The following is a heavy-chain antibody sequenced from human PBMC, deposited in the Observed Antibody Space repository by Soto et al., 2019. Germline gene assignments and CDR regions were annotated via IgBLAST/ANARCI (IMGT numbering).Heavy chain of an antibody. CDR2: IIPILGIA. V-gene: IGHV1-69*02. Sequence: QVQLVQSGAEVKKPGSSVKVSCKASGGTFSSYTISWVRQAPGQGLEWRGRIIPILGIANYAQKFQGRVTTTADKSTSTAYMELSSLRSEDTAVYYCARGQQLSYYYYGMDVWGQGTTVTVSS. J-gene: IGHJ6*02. D-gene: IGHD6-13*01. CDR1: GGTFSSYT. CDR3: ARGQQLSYYYYGMDV.